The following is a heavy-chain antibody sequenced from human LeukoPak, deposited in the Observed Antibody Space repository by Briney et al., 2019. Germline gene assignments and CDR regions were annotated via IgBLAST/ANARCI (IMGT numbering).Heavy chain of an antibody. CDR3: ARDPYSGSYGPYYYYYMDV. D-gene: IGHD1-26*01. CDR1: GFTFSSYN. CDR2: ISSSSGYI. J-gene: IGHJ6*03. V-gene: IGHV3-21*01. Sequence: GGSLRLSCAASGFTFSSYNMNWVRQAPGKGLEWGSSISSSSGYIYYADSVMGRFTISRDNAKNSLYLQVNSLRAEDAALYFCARDPYSGSYGPYYYYYMDVWGKGTTVTISS.